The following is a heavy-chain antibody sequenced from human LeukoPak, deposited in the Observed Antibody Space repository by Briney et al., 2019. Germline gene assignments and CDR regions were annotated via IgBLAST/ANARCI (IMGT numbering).Heavy chain of an antibody. J-gene: IGHJ5*02. CDR1: GFTFSDYN. Sequence: GGSLRLSCAASGFTFSDYNMRWVRQAPGKGVEWVSCISSSSSYIYYANSVKGRFTISRDNAKNSLYLQMNSLRAEDTAVYYCVRWTWNDGGNWFDPWGQGTLVTVSS. CDR3: VRWTWNDGGNWFDP. D-gene: IGHD1-1*01. CDR2: ISSSSSYI. V-gene: IGHV3-21*01.